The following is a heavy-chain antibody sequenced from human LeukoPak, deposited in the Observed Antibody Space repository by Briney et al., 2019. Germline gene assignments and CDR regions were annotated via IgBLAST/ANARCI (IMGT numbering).Heavy chain of an antibody. J-gene: IGHJ3*02. CDR1: GYTFTVYY. D-gene: IGHD2-21*01. CDR2: MNPDSGGT. CDR3: ATSSGYSSRWGAFDI. Sequence: ASVKVSCKASGYTFTVYYMHWVRQAPGQGLEWMGWMNPDSGGTDYAQKFQGRVTMTRDTSISTAYMVMSGLTSDDTATYYCATSSGYSSRWGAFDIWGQGTMVTVSS. V-gene: IGHV1-2*02.